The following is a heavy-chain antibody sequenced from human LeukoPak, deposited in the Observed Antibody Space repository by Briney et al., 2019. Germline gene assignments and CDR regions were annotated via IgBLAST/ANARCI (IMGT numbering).Heavy chain of an antibody. CDR3: ARDLLRWQGFGY. J-gene: IGHJ4*02. D-gene: IGHD4-23*01. CDR2: ISSSSSYI. CDR1: GFTFSSYS. V-gene: IGHV3-21*01. Sequence: GGSLRLSCAASGFTFSSYSMNWVRQAPGKGLEWVSSISSSSSYIYYADSEKGRFTISRDNAKNSLYLQMNRLRAEDTAVYYCARDLLRWQGFGYWGQGTLVTVSS.